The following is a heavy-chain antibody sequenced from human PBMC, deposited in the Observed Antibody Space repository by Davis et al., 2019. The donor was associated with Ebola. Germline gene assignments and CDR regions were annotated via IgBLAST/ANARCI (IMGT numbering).Heavy chain of an antibody. V-gene: IGHV5-51*01. CDR2: IYPGDSDT. J-gene: IGHJ2*01. CDR1: GYSFTNYW. D-gene: IGHD4-11*01. Sequence: GESLKISCKGSGYSFTNYWIVWVRQMPGKGLEWMGVIYPGDSDTRYSPSFQGQVTISVDKSISTAYLQWSSLKASDTAMYYCARLGTTVSAYWYFDLWGRGTLVTVSS. CDR3: ARLGTTVSAYWYFDL.